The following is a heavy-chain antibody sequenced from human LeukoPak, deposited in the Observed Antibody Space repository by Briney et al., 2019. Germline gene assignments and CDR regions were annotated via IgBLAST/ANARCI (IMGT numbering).Heavy chain of an antibody. CDR3: ARGQDGVQLWLYY. J-gene: IGHJ4*02. D-gene: IGHD5-18*01. V-gene: IGHV1-2*02. CDR2: INPNSGGT. CDR1: GGTFSSYA. Sequence: ASVKVSCKASGGTFSSYAISWVRQAPGQGLEWMGWINPNSGGTNYAQKFQGRVTMTRDTSISTAYMELSRLRSDDTAVYYCARGQDGVQLWLYYWGQGTLVTVSS.